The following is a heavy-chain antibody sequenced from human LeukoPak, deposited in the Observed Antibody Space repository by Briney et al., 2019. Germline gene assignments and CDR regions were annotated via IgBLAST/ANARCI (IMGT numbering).Heavy chain of an antibody. CDR3: SRGTPVVSRIDC. V-gene: IGHV4-59*11. J-gene: IGHJ4*02. CDR1: GASISSHY. Sequence: SETLSLTCTASGASISSHYWNWIRQPPGKGLEWIGYIYYSGSTNYNHSLKSRVTISVDKSKNQFSLKLNSVTAADTAVYYCSRGTPVVSRIDCWGQGTLVTVSS. CDR2: IYYSGST. D-gene: IGHD4-23*01.